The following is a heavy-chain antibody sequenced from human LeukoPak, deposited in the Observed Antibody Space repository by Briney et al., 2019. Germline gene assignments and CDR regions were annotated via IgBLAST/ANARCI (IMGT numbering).Heavy chain of an antibody. CDR3: ARVGVAAAGTGGSGNRFNWFDP. Sequence: PGGSLRLSCAVSGFTVSDNYMSWVRQAPGKGLEWVANIKQDGSEKYYVDSVKGRFTISRDNAKNSLYLQMNSLRAEDTAVYYCARVGVAAAGTGGSGNRFNWFDPWGQGTLVTVSS. D-gene: IGHD6-13*01. J-gene: IGHJ5*02. CDR1: GFTVSDNY. V-gene: IGHV3-7*01. CDR2: IKQDGSEK.